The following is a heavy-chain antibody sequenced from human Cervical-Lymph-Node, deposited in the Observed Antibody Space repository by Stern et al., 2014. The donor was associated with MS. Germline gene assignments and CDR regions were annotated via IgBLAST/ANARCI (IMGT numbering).Heavy chain of an antibody. CDR2: ITPVVGMA. Sequence: QVQLVQSGAEVKKPGSSVKVSCKASGDTFTTYAISWVRQAPGQGLEWMGGITPVVGMADYAEKFQARVTITVDISTSTAYMELRSLRFEDTAVYYCAREVGSLSMDVWGQGTTVTVSS. D-gene: IGHD3-16*01. CDR1: GDTFTTYA. CDR3: AREVGSLSMDV. J-gene: IGHJ6*02. V-gene: IGHV1-69*17.